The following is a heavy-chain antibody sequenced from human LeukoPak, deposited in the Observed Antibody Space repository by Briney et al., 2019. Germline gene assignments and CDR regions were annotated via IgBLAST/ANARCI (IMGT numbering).Heavy chain of an antibody. J-gene: IGHJ4*02. CDR2: INHSGST. D-gene: IGHD1-7*01. Sequence: SETLSLTCAVYGGYFSGYYWSWIRQPPGKGLEWIGEINHSGSTNYNPSLKSRVTISVDTSKNQSSLKLSSVTAADTAVYYCARGGRELELTTDIDYWGQGTLVTVSS. V-gene: IGHV4-34*01. CDR1: GGYFSGYY. CDR3: ARGGRELELTTDIDY.